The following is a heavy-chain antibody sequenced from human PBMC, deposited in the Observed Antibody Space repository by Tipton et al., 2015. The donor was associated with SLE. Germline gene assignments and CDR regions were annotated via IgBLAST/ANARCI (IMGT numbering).Heavy chain of an antibody. CDR1: GGSISSYY. CDR3: ASGRAVAGGDYFDY. V-gene: IGHV4-59*01. J-gene: IGHJ4*02. Sequence: LRLSCTVSGGSISSYYWSWIRQPPGKGLEWIGYIYYSGSTNYNPPLKSRVTISVDTSKNQFSLKLSSVTAADTAVYYCASGRAVAGGDYFDYWGQGTLVTVSS. D-gene: IGHD6-19*01. CDR2: IYYSGST.